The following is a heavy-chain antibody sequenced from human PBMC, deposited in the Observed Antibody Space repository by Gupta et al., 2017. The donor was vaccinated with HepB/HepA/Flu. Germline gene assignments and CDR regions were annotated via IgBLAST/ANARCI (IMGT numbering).Heavy chain of an antibody. Sequence: EVQLVESGGGLVQPGGSLRLSCAASGFTFSSYAMHWVRQAPGKGLEYVSAISSNGGSTYYANSVKGRFTISRDNSKNTLYLQMGSLRAEDMAVYYCAREGGQSSSWYDYWGQGTLVTVSS. V-gene: IGHV3-64*01. CDR1: GFTFSSYA. J-gene: IGHJ4*02. D-gene: IGHD6-13*01. CDR2: ISSNGGST. CDR3: AREGGQSSSWYDY.